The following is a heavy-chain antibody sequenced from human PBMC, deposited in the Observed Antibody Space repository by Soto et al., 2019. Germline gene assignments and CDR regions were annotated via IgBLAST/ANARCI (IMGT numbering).Heavy chain of an antibody. CDR1: GYTFTSYY. J-gene: IGHJ2*01. V-gene: IGHV1-2*02. Sequence: ASVKVSCKAAGYTFTSYYMHWVRQAPGQGLEWMGWINPKSGGTNYAQKFQGRVTMTRDTSISTAYMELNSLRVDDTAVYYGARDGWGSNWYFDLWGRGTLVTVSS. CDR2: INPKSGGT. CDR3: ARDGWGSNWYFDL. D-gene: IGHD3-16*01.